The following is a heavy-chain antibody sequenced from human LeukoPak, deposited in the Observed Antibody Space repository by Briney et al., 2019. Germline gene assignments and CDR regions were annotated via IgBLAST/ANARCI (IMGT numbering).Heavy chain of an antibody. CDR2: INAGNGNT. CDR3: ASHLDTAMVTYFDY. Sequence: ASVKVSCKASGHTFTSYAMHWVRQAPGQRLEWMGWINAGNGNTKYSQKFQGRVTITRDTSASTAYMELSSLRSEDAAVYYCASHLDTAMVTYFDYWGQGTLVTVSS. J-gene: IGHJ4*02. D-gene: IGHD5-18*01. CDR1: GHTFTSYA. V-gene: IGHV1-3*01.